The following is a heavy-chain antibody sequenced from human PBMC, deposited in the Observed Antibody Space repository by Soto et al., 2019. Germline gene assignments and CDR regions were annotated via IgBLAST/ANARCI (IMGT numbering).Heavy chain of an antibody. CDR1: GGSISASNW. D-gene: IGHD6-13*01. Sequence: SETLSLTCAVSGGSISASNWWSWVRQPPGKGLEWIGEVYRTGSTNYNPSLESRLTISVDKSKNQFSLKLTSVTAADTAVYYCARARATIAAAAIFDCWGQGTLVTVSS. CDR2: VYRTGST. CDR3: ARARATIAAAAIFDC. V-gene: IGHV4-4*02. J-gene: IGHJ4*02.